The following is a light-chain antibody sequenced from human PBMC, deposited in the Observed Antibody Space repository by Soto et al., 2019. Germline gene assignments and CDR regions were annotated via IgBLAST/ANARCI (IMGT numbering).Light chain of an antibody. CDR2: AAS. V-gene: IGKV3-20*01. CDR1: QSISSSY. CDR3: QQYGSSSYT. Sequence: EIVLTQSPGTLSLSPGERATLSCRASQSISSSYLAWYQQKPGQAPRHLIYAASSRATGIPDRFSGSGSGTDFTLTISRLEPEEFAVYYCQQYGSSSYTFGQGTQLEIK. J-gene: IGKJ2*01.